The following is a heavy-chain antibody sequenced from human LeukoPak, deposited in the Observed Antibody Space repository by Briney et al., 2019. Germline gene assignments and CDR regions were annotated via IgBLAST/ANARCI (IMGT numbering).Heavy chain of an antibody. CDR3: ARRGYSGYEGSWFEY. D-gene: IGHD5-12*01. J-gene: IGHJ4*02. CDR2: IYPGDSDT. CDR1: GYNFSNYW. Sequence: GESLKISWKASGYNFSNYWFGWERQMPGKGLEWMGIIYPGDSDTRNSPSFQGQVTISADKSISTAYLQWSSLKAADTALYYCARRGYSGYEGSWFEYWGQGTLVTVSS. V-gene: IGHV5-51*01.